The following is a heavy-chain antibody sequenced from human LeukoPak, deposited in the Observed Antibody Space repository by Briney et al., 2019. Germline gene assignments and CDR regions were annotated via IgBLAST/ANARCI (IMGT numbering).Heavy chain of an antibody. Sequence: SQTLSLTCTVSGGSISSGGYYWSWIRQHPGKGLEWIGYIYYSGSTYYNPSLKSRVSISVDTSKNQFSLKLSSVTAADTAVYYCARCLLVRGVILPWFDPWGQGTLVTVSS. V-gene: IGHV4-31*03. D-gene: IGHD3-10*01. J-gene: IGHJ5*02. CDR3: ARCLLVRGVILPWFDP. CDR1: GGSISSGGYY. CDR2: IYYSGST.